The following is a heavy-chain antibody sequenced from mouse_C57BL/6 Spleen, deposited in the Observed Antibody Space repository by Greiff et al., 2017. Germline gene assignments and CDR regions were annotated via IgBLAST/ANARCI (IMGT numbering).Heavy chain of an antibody. CDR2: ISSGSSTI. CDR1: GFTFSDYG. Sequence: EVQGVESGGGLVKPGGSLKLSCAASGFTFSDYGMHWVRQAPEKGLEWVAYISSGSSTIYYADTVKGRFTISRDNAKNTLFLQMTSLRSEDTAMYYCSRLYYYGRSDGAMDYWGQGTSVTVSS. CDR3: SRLYYYGRSDGAMDY. D-gene: IGHD1-1*01. V-gene: IGHV5-17*01. J-gene: IGHJ4*01.